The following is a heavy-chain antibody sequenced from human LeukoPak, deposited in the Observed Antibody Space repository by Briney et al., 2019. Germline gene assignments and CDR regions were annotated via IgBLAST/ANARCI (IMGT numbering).Heavy chain of an antibody. V-gene: IGHV3-23*01. CDR1: GFTFSTYA. Sequence: GGSLRLSCAASGFTFSTYAMSWVRQAPGKGLEWVSGISGSGYSTYYADSVKGRFTISRDNSKNTVYLQMNSLRAEDTAVYYCAKHGPSGHSSQGYWGQGTLVTVSS. CDR2: ISGSGYST. J-gene: IGHJ4*02. CDR3: AKHGPSGHSSQGY. D-gene: IGHD4-23*01.